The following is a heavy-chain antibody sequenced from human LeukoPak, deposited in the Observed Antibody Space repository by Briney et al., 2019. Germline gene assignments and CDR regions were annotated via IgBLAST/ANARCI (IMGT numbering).Heavy chain of an antibody. CDR1: GFTVSSNS. Sequence: GGSLRLSCTVSGFTVSSNSMSWVRQAPGRGLEWVSFISSDSGYISYVDSVQGRFTVSRDNAKNSLYLQMNNLRVEDTAVYDCARGGPIGDSWGQGTLVTVSS. D-gene: IGHD3-16*01. CDR3: ARGGPIGDS. V-gene: IGHV3-21*01. J-gene: IGHJ4*02. CDR2: ISSDSGYI.